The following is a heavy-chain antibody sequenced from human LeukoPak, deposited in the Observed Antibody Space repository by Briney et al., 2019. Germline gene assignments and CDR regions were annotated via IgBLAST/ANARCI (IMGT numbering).Heavy chain of an antibody. V-gene: IGHV4-34*01. J-gene: IGHJ4*02. Sequence: PSETLSLTCAVYGGSFSGYYWSWIRQPPGKGLEWIGEINHSGSTNYNPSLKSRVTISVDTSKYQFSLKLSSVTAADTAVYYCARAIAAPVFFDYWGQGTLVTVSS. CDR2: INHSGST. D-gene: IGHD6-13*01. CDR1: GGSFSGYY. CDR3: ARAIAAPVFFDY.